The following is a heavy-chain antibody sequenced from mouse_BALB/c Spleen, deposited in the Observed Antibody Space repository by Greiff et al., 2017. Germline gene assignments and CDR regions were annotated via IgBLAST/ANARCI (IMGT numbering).Heavy chain of an antibody. V-gene: IGHV5-17*02. CDR1: GFTFSSFG. Sequence: EVMLVESGGGLVQPGGSRKLSCAASGFTFSSFGMHWVRQAPEKGLEWVAYISSGSSTIYYADTVKGRFTISRDNPKNTLFLQMTSLRSEDTAMYYCARSPVWTPYYYAMDYWGQGTSVTVSS. CDR2: ISSGSSTI. J-gene: IGHJ4*01. D-gene: IGHD2-10*02. CDR3: ARSPVWTPYYYAMDY.